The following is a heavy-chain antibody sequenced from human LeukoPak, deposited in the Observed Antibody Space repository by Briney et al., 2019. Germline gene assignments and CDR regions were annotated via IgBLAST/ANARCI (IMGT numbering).Heavy chain of an antibody. CDR2: IKQDGSEK. D-gene: IGHD1-14*01. J-gene: IGHJ3*02. V-gene: IGHV3-7*04. Sequence: GGSLRLSCAASRFTFGSSWMSWVRQAPGKGLEWVANIKQDGSEKYYVDSVKGRFTISRDNAKNSLYLQMNNLRAEDTAVFYCARGHSPYMGSGDAFDIWGQGTMVTVSS. CDR1: RFTFGSSW. CDR3: ARGHSPYMGSGDAFDI.